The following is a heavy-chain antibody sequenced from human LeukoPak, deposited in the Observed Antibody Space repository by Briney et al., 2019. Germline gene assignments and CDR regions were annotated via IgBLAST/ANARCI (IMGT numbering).Heavy chain of an antibody. CDR2: INHSGST. V-gene: IGHV4-34*01. J-gene: IGHJ4*02. CDR3: ARGSRLRWSGGYFDY. D-gene: IGHD4-23*01. Sequence: SETLSLTCAVYGGSFSGYYWSWIRQPPGKGLEWIGEINHSGSTNYNPSLKSRVTISVDTSKNQFSLKLSSVTAADTAVYYCARGSRLRWSGGYFDYWGQGTLVTVSS. CDR1: GGSFSGYY.